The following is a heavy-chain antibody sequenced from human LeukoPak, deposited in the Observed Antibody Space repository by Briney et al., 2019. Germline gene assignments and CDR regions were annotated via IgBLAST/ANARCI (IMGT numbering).Heavy chain of an antibody. CDR1: GFTFSSKW. Sequence: PGGSLRLSCAASGFTFSSKWTRWVRQAPGKGLVWVSRIHKDGSSTTYADSVKGRFTISRDNAKNTLYLQMNSLRAEDTAMYYCAREAYGSGNYYSDYWGQGTLVTVSS. D-gene: IGHD3-10*01. CDR3: AREAYGSGNYYSDY. CDR2: IHKDGSST. J-gene: IGHJ4*02. V-gene: IGHV3-74*01.